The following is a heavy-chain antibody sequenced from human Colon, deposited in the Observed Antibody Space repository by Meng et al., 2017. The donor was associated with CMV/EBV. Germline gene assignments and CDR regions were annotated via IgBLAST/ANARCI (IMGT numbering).Heavy chain of an antibody. CDR3: ASQAATHTYFDF. CDR2: INPTGDST. J-gene: IGHJ4*01. CDR1: GYTFSKSY. D-gene: IGHD6-13*01. Sequence: SCKASGYTFSKSYISWVRQDPGQGPEWMGIINPTGDSTTLAQKFQGRVTVTRDTSTNTVYMELSSLRSDDTAVYYCASQAATHTYFDFWGHGTLVTVSS. V-gene: IGHV1-46*01.